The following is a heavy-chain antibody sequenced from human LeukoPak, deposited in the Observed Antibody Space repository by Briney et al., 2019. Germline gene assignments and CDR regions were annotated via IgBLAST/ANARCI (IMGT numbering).Heavy chain of an antibody. CDR3: ARAARITMVRGVIGGAFDI. V-gene: IGHV3-21*01. Sequence: PGGSLRLSCAASGFTFSSYAMNWVRQAPGKGLEWVSSISSSSSYIYYADSVKGRFTISRDNAKNSLYLQMNSLRAEDTAVYYCARAARITMVRGVIGGAFDIWGQGTMVTVSS. D-gene: IGHD3-10*01. J-gene: IGHJ3*02. CDR1: GFTFSSYA. CDR2: ISSSSSYI.